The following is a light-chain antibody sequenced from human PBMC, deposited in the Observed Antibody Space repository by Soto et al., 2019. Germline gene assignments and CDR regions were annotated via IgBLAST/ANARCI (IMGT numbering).Light chain of an antibody. J-gene: IGKJ1*01. CDR1: QSVSSSY. V-gene: IGKV3-20*01. CDR3: QQYGVSPRT. CDR2: GAS. Sequence: EIVLTQSPDTLSLSPGERATLSCRASQSVSSSYLAWYHQRPGQXPRPLIYGASSRATGIPDRFSGSGSGTDFSITISRLEPEDCEVDEGQQYGVSPRTFGQGTKVDIK.